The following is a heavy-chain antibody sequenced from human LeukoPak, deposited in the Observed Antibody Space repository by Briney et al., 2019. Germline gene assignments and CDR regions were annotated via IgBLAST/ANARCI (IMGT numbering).Heavy chain of an antibody. CDR1: GYSFTNYW. V-gene: IGHV5-51*01. CDR2: IYPGDSDT. D-gene: IGHD5-18*01. Sequence: GESLKISCKGSGYSFTNYWIGWVRQIPGKGLEWMGIIYPGDSDTRYSPSFQGQVTISADKSISTAYLQWSSLKASDTAMYYCARIGGYSYGSGKGFDPWGQGTLVTVSS. J-gene: IGHJ5*02. CDR3: ARIGGYSYGSGKGFDP.